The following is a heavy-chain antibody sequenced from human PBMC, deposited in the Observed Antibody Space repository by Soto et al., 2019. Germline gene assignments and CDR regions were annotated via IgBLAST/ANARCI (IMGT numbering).Heavy chain of an antibody. CDR3: ARGDYYDIHDY. CDR1: GYTFTSYA. D-gene: IGHD3-22*01. J-gene: IGHJ4*02. CDR2: INAGNGNT. Sequence: ASVKVCCKDSGYTFTSYAMHWVRQAPGQRLEWMGWINAGNGNTKYSQKFQGRVTITRDTSASTAYMEVSSLRSEDTAVYYCARGDYYDIHDYWGQGTLVTVSS. V-gene: IGHV1-3*01.